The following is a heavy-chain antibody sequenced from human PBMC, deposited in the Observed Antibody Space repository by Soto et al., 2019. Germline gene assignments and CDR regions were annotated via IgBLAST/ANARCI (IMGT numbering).Heavy chain of an antibody. CDR3: ARDSIAAAGTDY. V-gene: IGHV1-69*13. J-gene: IGHJ4*02. CDR1: GGTFSSYT. CDR2: IIPLFGTT. Sequence: SDKVSFKASGGTFSSYTIAWVRQAPGQGLEWMGEIIPLFGTTNYVEKFQGRLTITADASTSTAYMELSSLRSEDTAMYYCARDSIAAAGTDYWGQGTLVTVSS. D-gene: IGHD6-13*01.